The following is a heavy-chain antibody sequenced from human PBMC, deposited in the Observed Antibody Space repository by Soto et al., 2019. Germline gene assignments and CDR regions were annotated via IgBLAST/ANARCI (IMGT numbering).Heavy chain of an antibody. V-gene: IGHV4-30-4*01. CDR3: ARELAGYRFGPGEVY. CDR2: IYFSGST. Sequence: PSETLSLTCTVPGGSISSGDYYWNWIRQPPGKGLEWIGYIYFSGSTYYNPSLKSRVIISLDTSKNQFSLKLSSVTAADTAVYYCARELAGYRFGPGEVYWGQGTLVTVSS. CDR1: GGSISSGDYY. D-gene: IGHD5-18*01. J-gene: IGHJ4*02.